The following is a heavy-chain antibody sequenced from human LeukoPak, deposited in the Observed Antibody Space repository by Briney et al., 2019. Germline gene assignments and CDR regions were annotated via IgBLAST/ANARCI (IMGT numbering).Heavy chain of an antibody. CDR2: ISAYNGNT. D-gene: IGHD2-15*01. CDR1: GYTFTSYD. Sequence: GASVKVSCKASGYTFTSYDINWVRQATGQGLEWMGWISAYNGNTNYAQKLQGRVTMTTDTSTSTAYMELRSLRSDDTAVYYCARVGAHIVVVVAATYPFDYWGQGTLVTVSS. CDR3: ARVGAHIVVVVAATYPFDY. J-gene: IGHJ4*02. V-gene: IGHV1-18*01.